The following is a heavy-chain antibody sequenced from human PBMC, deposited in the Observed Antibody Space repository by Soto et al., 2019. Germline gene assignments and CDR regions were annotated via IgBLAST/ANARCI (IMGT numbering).Heavy chain of an antibody. CDR2: IYHSGST. J-gene: IGHJ4*02. D-gene: IGHD3-10*01. Sequence: PSETLSLTCAVSGGSISSSNWWSWVRQPPGKGLEWIGEIYHSGSTNYNPSLKSRVTISVDKSKNQFSLKLSSVTAADTAVYYCARSPDGSGSYYAHFDYWGQGTLVTVSS. CDR1: GGSISSSNW. CDR3: ARSPDGSGSYYAHFDY. V-gene: IGHV4-4*02.